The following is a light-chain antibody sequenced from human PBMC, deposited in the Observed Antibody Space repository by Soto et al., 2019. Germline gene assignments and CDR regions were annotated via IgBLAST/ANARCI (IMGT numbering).Light chain of an antibody. CDR1: QSVSSTY. CDR3: QLYGSSPPVT. V-gene: IGKV3-20*01. CDR2: GAY. Sequence: EIVLTQSPGTLSLSPGERATLSCRASQSVSSTYLAWYQQKPGQAPRLLIYGAYSRATGIPDRFSGSGSGTDFTLTISRLEPEDFAVYYCQLYGSSPPVTFGQGTRLEIK. J-gene: IGKJ5*01.